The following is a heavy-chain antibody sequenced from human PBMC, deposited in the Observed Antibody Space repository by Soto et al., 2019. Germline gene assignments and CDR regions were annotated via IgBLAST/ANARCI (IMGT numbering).Heavy chain of an antibody. CDR2: INSDGSST. J-gene: IGHJ5*02. CDR1: GFTFSNHW. V-gene: IGHV3-74*01. D-gene: IGHD3-3*01. Sequence: GGSLRLSCAASGFTFSNHWMHWVRQAPGKGLVWVSRINSDGSSTSYADSVKGRFTISRDNAKNTLYLQMNSLRAEDTAVYYCAGNYYDFWSGYYHYWFDPWGQGTLVTVSS. CDR3: AGNYYDFWSGYYHYWFDP.